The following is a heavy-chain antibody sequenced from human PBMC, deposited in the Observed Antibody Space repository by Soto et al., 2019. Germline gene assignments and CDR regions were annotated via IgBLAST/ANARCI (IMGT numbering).Heavy chain of an antibody. CDR3: ARPIRVGYDSSGYYS. D-gene: IGHD3-22*01. CDR2: IDPSDSYT. V-gene: IGHV5-10-1*01. CDR1: GYSFTSYW. J-gene: IGHJ1*01. Sequence: GESLKISCKGSGYSFTSYWISWVRQMPGKGLEWMGRIDPSDSYTNYSPSFQGHVTISADKSISTAYLQWSSLKASDTAMYYCARPIRVGYDSSGYYSWGTGTLVTVSS.